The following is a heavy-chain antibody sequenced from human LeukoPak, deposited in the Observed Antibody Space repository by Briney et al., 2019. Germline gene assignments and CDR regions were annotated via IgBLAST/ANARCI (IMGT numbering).Heavy chain of an antibody. J-gene: IGHJ4*02. CDR1: KFTFRNYG. CDR3: ARGKLGDSGNHYTYFDL. CDR2: IWYDGSNQ. Sequence: GGSLRLSCAASKFTFRNYGMHWVRQAPGKGLEWVGVIWYDGSNQVYADSVKGRFTISRDNSKNMVYLQMNSLRAEDTAVYYCARGKLGDSGNHYTYFDLWGQGTLVTVPS. V-gene: IGHV3-33*01. D-gene: IGHD3-10*01.